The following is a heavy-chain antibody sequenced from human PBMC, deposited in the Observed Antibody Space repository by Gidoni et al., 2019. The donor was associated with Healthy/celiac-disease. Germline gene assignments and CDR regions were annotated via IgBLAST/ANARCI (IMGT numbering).Heavy chain of an antibody. J-gene: IGHJ4*02. CDR1: GGTFSSYT. V-gene: IGHV1-69*08. CDR3: ARDQRGYSYGYADY. D-gene: IGHD5-18*01. CDR2: IIPILGIA. Sequence: QVQLVQSGAEVKKPGSSVKVSCKASGGTFSSYTISWVRQAPGQGLEWMGRIIPILGIANDAQKFQGRVTITADKSTSTAYMELSSLRSEDTAVYYCARDQRGYSYGYADYWGQGTLVTVSS.